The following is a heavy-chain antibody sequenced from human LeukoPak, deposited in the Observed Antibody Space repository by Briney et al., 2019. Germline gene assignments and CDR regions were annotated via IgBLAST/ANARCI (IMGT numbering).Heavy chain of an antibody. Sequence: GRSLSLSCAASGFTFSDYYMSWIRQAPGKGLEWVSYISSSGSSIYYVDSVKGRFTISRENAKNSLYLQMNSLRDGDTAVYYCVRGGIQVSGIDAFDIWGQGTMVTVSS. CDR3: VRGGIQVSGIDAFDI. J-gene: IGHJ3*02. D-gene: IGHD5/OR15-5a*01. CDR1: GFTFSDYY. V-gene: IGHV3-11*04. CDR2: ISSSGSSI.